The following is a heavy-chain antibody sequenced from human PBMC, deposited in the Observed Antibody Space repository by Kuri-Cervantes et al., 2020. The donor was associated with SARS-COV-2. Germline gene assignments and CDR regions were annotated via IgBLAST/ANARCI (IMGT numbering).Heavy chain of an antibody. J-gene: IGHJ5*02. Sequence: GESLKISCAASGFTFSSYWMSWVRQAPGKGLEWVANIKQDGSEKYYVDSVKGRFTISRDNAKNSLYLQMNSLRAEDTAVYYCARDSRKYCSSTSCSWFDPWGQGTPVTVSS. CDR3: ARDSRKYCSSTSCSWFDP. CDR2: IKQDGSEK. CDR1: GFTFSSYW. D-gene: IGHD2-2*01. V-gene: IGHV3-7*01.